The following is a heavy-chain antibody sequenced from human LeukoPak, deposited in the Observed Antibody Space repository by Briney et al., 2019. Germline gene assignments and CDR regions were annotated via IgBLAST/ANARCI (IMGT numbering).Heavy chain of an antibody. V-gene: IGHV1-18*01. J-gene: IGHJ6*03. CDR1: GYTFTSYG. Sequence: ASVKVSCKASGYTFTSYGISWVRQAPGQGLEWMGWISAYNGNTNYAQKLQGRVTMTTDTSTSTAYMELRSLRSDDTAVYYCARVVRYYYDSSGCYATTYYMDVWGKGTTVTVSS. D-gene: IGHD3-22*01. CDR2: ISAYNGNT. CDR3: ARVVRYYYDSSGCYATTYYMDV.